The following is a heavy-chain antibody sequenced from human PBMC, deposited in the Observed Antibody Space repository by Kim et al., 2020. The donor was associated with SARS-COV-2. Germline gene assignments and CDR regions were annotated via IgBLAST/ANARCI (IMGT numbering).Heavy chain of an antibody. J-gene: IGHJ4*02. Sequence: GGSLRLSCAASGFTFGDHGMHWVRQAPGKGLEWVSGISWNGGNKYYADSVKGRFTISRDNAKSSLYLQLNSLRPDDTALYFCAKSPHQRPDFWGQGTLVT. V-gene: IGHV3-9*01. CDR1: GFTFGDHG. CDR3: AKSPHQRPDF. CDR2: ISWNGGNK.